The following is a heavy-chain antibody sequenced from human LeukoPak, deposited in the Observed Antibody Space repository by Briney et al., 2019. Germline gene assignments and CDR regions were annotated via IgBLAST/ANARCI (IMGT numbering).Heavy chain of an antibody. V-gene: IGHV4-39*01. CDR1: GGSISSTSYC. CDR3: ARPDRE. CDR2: IFYGANT. D-gene: IGHD5-24*01. J-gene: IGHJ4*02. Sequence: SETLSLTCTVSGGSISSTSYCWAWIRQPPGKGLEWIGSIFYGANTYYNPSLKSRITIDIDMAKNQFSLKMNSVTAADTAVHFCARPDREWGQGTLVTVSS.